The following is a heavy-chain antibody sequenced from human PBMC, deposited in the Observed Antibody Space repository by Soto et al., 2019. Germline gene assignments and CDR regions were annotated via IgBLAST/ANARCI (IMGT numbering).Heavy chain of an antibody. CDR2: ISSSSSYI. CDR1: GFTFSSYS. V-gene: IGHV3-21*01. Sequence: GGSLRLSCAASGFTFSSYSMNWVRQAPGKGLEWVSSISSSSSYIFYADSVKGRFTISRDTAKSSLYLQMNTLRAEDTAVYYCARAWSHGAYPIDYWGQGTLVTVSS. D-gene: IGHD3-16*01. CDR3: ARAWSHGAYPIDY. J-gene: IGHJ4*02.